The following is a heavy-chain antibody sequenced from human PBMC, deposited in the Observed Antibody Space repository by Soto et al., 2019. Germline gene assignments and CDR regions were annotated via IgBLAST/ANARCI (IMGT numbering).Heavy chain of an antibody. CDR3: ARWDGYGDE. J-gene: IGHJ4*02. Sequence: EVQLLESGGGLVQPGGSLRLSCAASGFTFNTDSMAWVRQAPGKGLAWISGLSGGGANTFYADSVRGRFTISVDHSRNTVYLQMNSLRVEDTAVYYCARWDGYGDEWGQGTLVTVSS. D-gene: IGHD5-12*01. CDR1: GFTFNTDS. V-gene: IGHV3-23*01. CDR2: LSGGGANT.